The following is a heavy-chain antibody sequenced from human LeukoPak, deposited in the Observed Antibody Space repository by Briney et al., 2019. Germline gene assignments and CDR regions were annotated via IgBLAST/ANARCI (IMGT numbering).Heavy chain of an antibody. J-gene: IGHJ4*02. CDR3: ARVTGYRIEDYFDY. CDR1: GGSISSGSYY. D-gene: IGHD6-13*01. CDR2: IYYSGST. Sequence: SETLSLTCTVSGGSISSGSYYWSWIRQPPGKGLEWIGYIYYSGSTNYNPSLKSRVTISVETSKNEFSLKLRSVTAADTAVYYCARVTGYRIEDYFDYWGQGTLVTVSS. V-gene: IGHV4-61*01.